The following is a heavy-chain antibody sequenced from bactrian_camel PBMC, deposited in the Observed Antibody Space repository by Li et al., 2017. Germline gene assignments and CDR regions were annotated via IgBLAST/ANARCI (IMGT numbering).Heavy chain of an antibody. Sequence: HVQLVESGGGLVQPGGSLRLSCSASGYRLDGSECVGWFREAPGKGREGVAAIGNDESTTYADSVKGRFTISKDNAKGTLYLQMTNLKPEDTAIYYCAARFPALGLAIMRADFGFWGQGTQVTVS. D-gene: IGHD4*01. J-gene: IGHJ6*01. CDR1: GYRLDGSEC. CDR3: AARFPALGLAIMRADFGF. V-gene: IGHV3S53*01. CDR2: IGNDEST.